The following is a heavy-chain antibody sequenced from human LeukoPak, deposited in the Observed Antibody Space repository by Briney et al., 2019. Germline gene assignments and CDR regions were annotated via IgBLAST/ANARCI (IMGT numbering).Heavy chain of an antibody. Sequence: PGGTLSLSCASSVFTYSSYSMNWVRQARGKGLEGVSSISSSWCYKYYADSLRGRLTISRDNAKNSLDLQMNSLRAEDTAVYYCGREPPPAGMDVWGKGTTVTVSS. CDR1: VFTYSSYS. CDR2: ISSSWCYK. J-gene: IGHJ6*04. V-gene: IGHV3-21*01. CDR3: GREPPPAGMDV.